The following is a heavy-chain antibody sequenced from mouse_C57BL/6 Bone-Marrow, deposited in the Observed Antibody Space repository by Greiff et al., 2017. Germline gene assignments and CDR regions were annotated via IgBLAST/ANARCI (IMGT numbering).Heavy chain of an antibody. J-gene: IGHJ1*03. V-gene: IGHV1-61*01. CDR3: AGVYYYGSSYPYWYFDV. Sequence: QVQLQQPGAELVRPGSSVKLSCKASGYTFTSYWMDWVKQRPGQGLEWIGNIYPSDSETHYNQKFKDKATLTVDKSSSTAYMQLSSLTSEDSAVYYCAGVYYYGSSYPYWYFDVWGTGTTVTVSS. CDR1: GYTFTSYW. CDR2: IYPSDSET. D-gene: IGHD1-1*01.